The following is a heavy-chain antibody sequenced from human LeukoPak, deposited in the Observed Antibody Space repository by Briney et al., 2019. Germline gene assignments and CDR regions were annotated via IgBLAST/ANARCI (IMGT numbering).Heavy chain of an antibody. J-gene: IGHJ4*02. V-gene: IGHV3-23*01. Sequence: SGGSLRLSCASSGFTFSNYWMSWVRQAPGKGLEWVSAISGSGGSTYYADSVKGRFTISRDNSKNTLYLQMNSLRAEDTAVYYCAKETWKNFDYWGQGTLVTVSS. CDR2: ISGSGGST. CDR3: AKETWKNFDY. CDR1: GFTFSNYW. D-gene: IGHD1-1*01.